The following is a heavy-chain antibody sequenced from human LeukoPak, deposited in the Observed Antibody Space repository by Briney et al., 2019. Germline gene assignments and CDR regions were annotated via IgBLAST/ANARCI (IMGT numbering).Heavy chain of an antibody. CDR3: AWGGDGYNLNWFDP. J-gene: IGHJ5*02. V-gene: IGHV4-59*01. Sequence: SETLSLTCTVSGGSISSYYWSWIRQPPGKGLEWIGYIYYSGSTNYNPSLKSRVTISVDTSKNQFSLKLSSVTAADTAVYYCAWGGDGYNLNWFDPWGQGTLVSVSS. D-gene: IGHD5-24*01. CDR1: GGSISSYY. CDR2: IYYSGST.